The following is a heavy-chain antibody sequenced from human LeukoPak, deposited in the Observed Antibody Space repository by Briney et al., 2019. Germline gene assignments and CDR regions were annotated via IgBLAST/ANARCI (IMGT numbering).Heavy chain of an antibody. J-gene: IGHJ4*02. D-gene: IGHD5-18*01. CDR2: SNRDGKTT. V-gene: IGHV3-74*01. Sequence: GDSLTLPCAASGFPFRTYWVNGVREATGKALVWVSRSNRDGKTTRYADSVKGRFTISRVNAKNTLYLQMDSLRAEGTAVYHCARGGEYSYDPFDHWGQGTLFTVSS. CDR1: GFPFRTYW. CDR3: ARGGEYSYDPFDH.